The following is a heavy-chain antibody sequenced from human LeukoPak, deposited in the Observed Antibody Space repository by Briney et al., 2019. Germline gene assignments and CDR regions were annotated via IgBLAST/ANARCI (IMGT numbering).Heavy chain of an antibody. CDR3: ATDLSGRQDY. J-gene: IGHJ4*02. V-gene: IGHV3-23*01. D-gene: IGHD5-12*01. Sequence: GGSLRLSCAASGFSFSTYSFSWVRQAPGKGLEWVSGISASGGDTFYADSVKGRCTISRNNAGGTLFLQMNSLRAGDTGVYYCATDLSGRQDYWGQGTLVTVSS. CDR2: ISASGGDT. CDR1: GFSFSTYS.